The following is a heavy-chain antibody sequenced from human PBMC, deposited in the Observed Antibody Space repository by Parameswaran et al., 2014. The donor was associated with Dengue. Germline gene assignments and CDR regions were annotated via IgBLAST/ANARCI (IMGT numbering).Heavy chain of an antibody. J-gene: IGHJ3*02. D-gene: IGHD6-13*01. Sequence: VRQALDKGLSGWNNQPSGGSTSYAQKFQGRVTMTRDTSTSTVYMELSSLRSEDTAVYYCARDSSLVRAFDIWGQGTMVTVSS. V-gene: IGHV1-46*01. CDR3: ARDSSLVRAFDI. CDR2: QPSGGST.